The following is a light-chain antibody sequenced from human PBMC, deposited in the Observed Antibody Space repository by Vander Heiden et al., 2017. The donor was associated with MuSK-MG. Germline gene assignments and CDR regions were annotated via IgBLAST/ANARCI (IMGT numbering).Light chain of an antibody. CDR3: QSADTTGTYLV. V-gene: IGLV3-25*03. CDR2: KDR. CDR1: ALPSQY. Sequence: SYELSQPPSVLVSPGQTARITCSGDALPSQYAYWYQQRTGQAPVLVIYKDRERPSGIPERFSGSSLGTRVTLTISGVQAEDEADYYCQSADTTGTYLVFGGGSKLTVL. J-gene: IGLJ2*01.